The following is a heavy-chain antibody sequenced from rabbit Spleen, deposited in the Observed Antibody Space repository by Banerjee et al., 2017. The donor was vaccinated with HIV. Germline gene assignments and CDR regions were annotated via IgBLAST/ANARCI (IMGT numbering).Heavy chain of an antibody. V-gene: IGHV1S40*01. J-gene: IGHJ2*01. CDR3: ARKDVSNTAYYFIDL. Sequence: QSLEESGGDLVKPGASLTLTCTASGFSFSRSYFMCWVRQAPGKGLELIACIAGYSSGNTYYASWAKGRFTISKTSSTTVTLQMTSLTAADTATHFCARKDVSNTAYYFIDLWGPGTLVTVS. CDR2: IAGYSSGNT. D-gene: IGHD1-1*01. CDR1: GFSFSRSYF.